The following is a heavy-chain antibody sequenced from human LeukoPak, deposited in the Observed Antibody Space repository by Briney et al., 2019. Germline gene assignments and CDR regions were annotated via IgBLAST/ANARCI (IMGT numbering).Heavy chain of an antibody. CDR3: ARARIAVAGTGSYWYFDL. CDR2: IYTSGST. Sequence: SETLSLTCTVSGGSISSYYWSWIRQPAGKGLEWIGRIYTSGSTNYNPPLKSRVTMSVDTSKNQFSLKLSSVTAADTAVYYCARARIAVAGTGSYWYFDLWGRGTLVTVSS. CDR1: GGSISSYY. D-gene: IGHD6-19*01. J-gene: IGHJ2*01. V-gene: IGHV4-4*07.